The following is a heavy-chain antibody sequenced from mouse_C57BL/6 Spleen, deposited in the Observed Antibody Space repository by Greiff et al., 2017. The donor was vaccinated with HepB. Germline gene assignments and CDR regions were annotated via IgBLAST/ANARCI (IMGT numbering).Heavy chain of an antibody. D-gene: IGHD1-1*02. V-gene: IGHV1-69*01. CDR1: GYTFTSYW. CDR3: ARWGGNRFAY. J-gene: IGHJ3*01. Sequence: QVQLQQPGAELVMPGASVKLSCKASGYTFTSYWMHWVKQRPGQGLEWIGEIDPSDSYTNYNQKLKGKSTLTVDKSSSTAYMQLSSLTSEDSAVYYCARWGGNRFAYWGQGTLVTVSA. CDR2: IDPSDSYT.